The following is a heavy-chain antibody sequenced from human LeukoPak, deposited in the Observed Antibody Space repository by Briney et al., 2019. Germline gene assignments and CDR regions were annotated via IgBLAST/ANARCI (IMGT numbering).Heavy chain of an antibody. J-gene: IGHJ3*02. CDR3: ASVFYDILTGYYPRENDAFDI. Sequence: GGSLRLSCAASGFTVSSNYMSWVRQAPGKGLEWVSVIYSGGSTYYADSVKGRFTISRDNSKNTLYLQMNSLRAEDTAVYYCASVFYDILTGYYPRENDAFDIWGQGTMVTV. CDR2: IYSGGST. CDR1: GFTVSSNY. D-gene: IGHD3-9*01. V-gene: IGHV3-53*01.